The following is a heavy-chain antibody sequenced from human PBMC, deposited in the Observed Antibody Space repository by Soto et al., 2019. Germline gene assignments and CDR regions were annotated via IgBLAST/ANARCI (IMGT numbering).Heavy chain of an antibody. V-gene: IGHV5-10-1*01. D-gene: IGHD2-2*01. CDR1: GYSFTSYW. Sequence: PGESLKISCKGSGYSFTSYWISWVRQMPGKGLEWMGRIDPSDSYTNYSPSFQGHVTISADKSISTAYLQWSSLKASDTAMYYCARHCPDIVVVPSDYYYGMDVWGQGTTVTVS. J-gene: IGHJ6*02. CDR2: IDPSDSYT. CDR3: ARHCPDIVVVPSDYYYGMDV.